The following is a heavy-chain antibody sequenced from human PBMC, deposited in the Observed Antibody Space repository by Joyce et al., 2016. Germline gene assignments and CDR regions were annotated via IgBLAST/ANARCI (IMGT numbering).Heavy chain of an antibody. V-gene: IGHV1-3*05. J-gene: IGHJ4*02. CDR1: GYSFTNYA. Sequence: QVLLVQSGPAQKEPGASMTLSCKTSGYSFTNYALNWVRQAPGQGLEWMGRIHAGSRVTMLSQKFYDRVTITTDTAAGIVDMEMRGLTSADTATYYCTRSLPHGDGDKRATDIWGQGTLVTVSS. CDR2: IHAGSRVT. D-gene: IGHD7-27*01. CDR3: TRSLPHGDGDKRATDI.